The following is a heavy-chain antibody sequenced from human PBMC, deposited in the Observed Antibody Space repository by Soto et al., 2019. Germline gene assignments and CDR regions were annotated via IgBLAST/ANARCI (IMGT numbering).Heavy chain of an antibody. CDR2: INPSGGST. CDR1: GYTFTSYY. Sequence: ASVKVSCKASGYTFTSYYIHWVRQAPGQGLEWMGIINPSGGSTNYAQKFQGRVTMTRDTSTSTVYMELSSLRSEDTAVYYCARGFCSTTSCLYGDSWGQGTLVTAPQ. CDR3: ARGFCSTTSCLYGDS. V-gene: IGHV1-46*01. J-gene: IGHJ4*02. D-gene: IGHD2-2*01.